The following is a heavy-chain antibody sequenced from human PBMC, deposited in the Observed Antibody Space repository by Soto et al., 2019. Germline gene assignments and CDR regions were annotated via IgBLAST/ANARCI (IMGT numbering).Heavy chain of an antibody. V-gene: IGHV3-30-3*02. CDR3: AKDHPFQPGDLGAAFDC. D-gene: IGHD7-27*01. Sequence: QVQLVESGGGVVQPGRSLRLSCVASGFTFSTYTMQWVRQAPGRGLEWVAVISNDGSKTHFADSVKGRFSISRDNSKNTLRLQMDSLRAEDTAVYCCAKDHPFQPGDLGAAFDCWGQGTRVTVSS. CDR1: GFTFSTYT. J-gene: IGHJ4*02. CDR2: ISNDGSKT.